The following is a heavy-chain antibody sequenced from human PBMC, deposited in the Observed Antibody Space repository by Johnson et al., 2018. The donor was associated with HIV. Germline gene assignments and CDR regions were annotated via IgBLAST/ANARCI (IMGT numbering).Heavy chain of an antibody. CDR1: GFTFSSYA. D-gene: IGHD6-13*01. CDR2: ISGSGGST. Sequence: QLVESGGGVVQPGGSLRLSCAASGFTFSSYAMSWVRQAPGKGLEWVSAISGSGGSTYYADSVKGRFTISRDNSKNTLYLQMNSLRAEDTAVYYCAAQRLSSSWYDDAFDIWGQGTMVTVSS. J-gene: IGHJ3*02. V-gene: IGHV3-23*04. CDR3: AAQRLSSSWYDDAFDI.